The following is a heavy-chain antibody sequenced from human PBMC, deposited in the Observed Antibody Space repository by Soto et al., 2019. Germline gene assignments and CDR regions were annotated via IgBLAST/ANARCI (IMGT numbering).Heavy chain of an antibody. CDR1: GFTFSNAW. CDR3: TTEVDIVVVPAAPGVDY. D-gene: IGHD2-2*03. Sequence: EVRLVESGGGLVKPGGSLRLSCAASGFTFSNAWMSWVRQAPGKGLEWVGRIKSKTDGGTTDYAAPVKGRFTISRDDSKNTLYLQMNSLKTEDTAVYYCTTEVDIVVVPAAPGVDYWGQGTLVTVSS. CDR2: IKSKTDGGTT. V-gene: IGHV3-15*01. J-gene: IGHJ4*02.